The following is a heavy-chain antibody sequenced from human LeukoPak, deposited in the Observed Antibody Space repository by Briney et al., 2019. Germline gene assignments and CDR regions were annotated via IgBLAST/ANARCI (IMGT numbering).Heavy chain of an antibody. CDR3: ARSNILNAFEI. J-gene: IGHJ3*02. CDR2: ISGSGNNI. D-gene: IGHD2/OR15-2a*01. V-gene: IGHV3-48*03. CDR1: GFTFSNYE. Sequence: GGSLRLSCAASGFTFSNYEMNWVRQAPGKGPEWVSYISGSGNNIYYGDSVKGRFTISRDNAKNSLFLQMSSLRAEDTAIYYCARSNILNAFEIWGQGTVVTVSS.